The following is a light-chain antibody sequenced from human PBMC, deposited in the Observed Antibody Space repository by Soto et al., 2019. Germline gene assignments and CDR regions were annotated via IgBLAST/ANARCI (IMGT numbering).Light chain of an antibody. V-gene: IGKV3-11*01. CDR2: DAS. CDR3: QQPSDSPLT. J-gene: IGKJ1*01. Sequence: EIVLTQSPATLSLSPGERATLSCSASQSVSSYLAWYQQKPGQAPNLLIYDASNRATAIPARVSGSRSGTDLTSTIRILEHEDFAVYYCQQPSDSPLTFCQANPWQIK. CDR1: QSVSSY.